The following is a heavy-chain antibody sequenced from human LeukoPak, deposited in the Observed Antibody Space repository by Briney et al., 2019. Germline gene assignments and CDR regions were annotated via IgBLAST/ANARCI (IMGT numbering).Heavy chain of an antibody. CDR1: GGSISSGTSY. CDR3: AGNTFYSFAY. Sequence: SETLSLTCTVSGGSISSGTSYWGWIRQPPGKGLEWIGSLYYTGSIYHNPSLKSRVTIPVETSKNQFSLKVTSVTADDTAVYYCAGNTFYSFAYWGQGSLVTVSS. D-gene: IGHD2/OR15-2a*01. J-gene: IGHJ4*02. CDR2: LYYTGSI. V-gene: IGHV4-39*01.